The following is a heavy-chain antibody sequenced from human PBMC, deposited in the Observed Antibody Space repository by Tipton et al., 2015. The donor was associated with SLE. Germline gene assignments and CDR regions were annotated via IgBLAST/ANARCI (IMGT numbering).Heavy chain of an antibody. Sequence: LSLTCTVSGGSISSGGYYWSWIRQHPGKGLEWIGYIYYSGSTYYNPSLKSRVTISVDTSKNQFSLKLSSVTAADTAVYYCARLDSSSWYYWYFDLWGRGTLVTVSS. V-gene: IGHV4-31*03. J-gene: IGHJ2*01. D-gene: IGHD6-13*01. CDR3: ARLDSSSWYYWYFDL. CDR2: IYYSGST. CDR1: GGSISSGGYY.